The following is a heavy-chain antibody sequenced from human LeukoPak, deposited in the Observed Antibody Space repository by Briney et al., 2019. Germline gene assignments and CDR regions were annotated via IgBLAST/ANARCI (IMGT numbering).Heavy chain of an antibody. D-gene: IGHD6-19*01. CDR2: TGIDGGSQ. Sequence: TGRSLRLSCAASGFNFNEFALHCVRQAPGRGPEWVAVTGIDGGSQSYADSVKGRFTISRDISKSTLYLQMNSLRAEDTAVYYCAKGPGQWLAGCWFDPWGQGTLVTVSS. CDR1: GFNFNEFA. J-gene: IGHJ5*02. V-gene: IGHV3-30-3*02. CDR3: AKGPGQWLAGCWFDP.